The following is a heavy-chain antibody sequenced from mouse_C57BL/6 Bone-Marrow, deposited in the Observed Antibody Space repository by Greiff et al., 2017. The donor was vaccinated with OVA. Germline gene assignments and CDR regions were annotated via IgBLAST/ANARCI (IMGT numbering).Heavy chain of an antibody. Sequence: QVQLQQSGAELAKPGASVKLSCKASGYTFTSYWMHWVKQRPGQGLEWIGYINPSSGYTKYNQKFKDTATLTADKSSSTAYMQLSSLTYEDSAVYYCARGGYSNYPYYFDYWGQGTTLTVSS. CDR1: GYTFTSYW. D-gene: IGHD2-5*01. CDR2: INPSSGYT. J-gene: IGHJ2*01. V-gene: IGHV1-7*01. CDR3: ARGGYSNYPYYFDY.